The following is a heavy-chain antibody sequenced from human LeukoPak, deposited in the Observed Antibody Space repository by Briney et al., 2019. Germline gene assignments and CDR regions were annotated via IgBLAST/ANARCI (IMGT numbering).Heavy chain of an antibody. Sequence: GESLKISCTGSGYXFTNYWITWVRQMPGKGLESMGIIYPDDSDTRYSPSFQGQVTIPADKSINTAYLQWSSLKASDTAMYFCARRLGTGTPEYWGQGTLVTVSS. D-gene: IGHD7-27*01. CDR2: IYPDDSDT. CDR3: ARRLGTGTPEY. J-gene: IGHJ4*02. V-gene: IGHV5-51*01. CDR1: GYXFTNYW.